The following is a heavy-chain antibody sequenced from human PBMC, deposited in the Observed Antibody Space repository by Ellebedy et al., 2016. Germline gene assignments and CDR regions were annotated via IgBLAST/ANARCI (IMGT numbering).Heavy chain of an antibody. V-gene: IGHV4-39*01. CDR3: ATSSSGWNAFDI. Sequence: SETLSLTCTVSGGSISSSSYYWGWIRQPPGKGLEWIGSIYYSGSTYYNPSLKSRVTISVDTSKNQFSLKLSSVTAADTAVYYCATSSSGWNAFDIWGQGTMVTVSS. J-gene: IGHJ3*02. D-gene: IGHD6-19*01. CDR1: GGSISSSSYY. CDR2: IYYSGST.